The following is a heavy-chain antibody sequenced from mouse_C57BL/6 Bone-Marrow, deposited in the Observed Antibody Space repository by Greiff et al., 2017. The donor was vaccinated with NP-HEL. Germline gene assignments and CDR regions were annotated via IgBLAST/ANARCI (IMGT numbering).Heavy chain of an antibody. CDR1: GFSFTSYG. CDR2: IWGVGST. Sequence: VMLVESGPGLVAPSQRLSITCTVSGFSFTSYGVDWVRQSPGKGLEWLGVIWGVGSTNYNSALKSRLSISKDNSKSQVFLKMNSLQTDDTAMYYCARGEAYYGIPWFAYWGQGTLVTVSA. CDR3: ARGEAYYGIPWFAY. J-gene: IGHJ3*01. V-gene: IGHV2-6*01. D-gene: IGHD2-10*01.